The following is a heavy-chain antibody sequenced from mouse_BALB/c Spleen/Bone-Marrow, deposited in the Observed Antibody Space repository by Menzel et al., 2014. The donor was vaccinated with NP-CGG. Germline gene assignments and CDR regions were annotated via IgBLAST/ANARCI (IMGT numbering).Heavy chain of an antibody. CDR3: ARRGDIYYGSSDWFAY. CDR1: GFNIKDTY. V-gene: IGHV14-3*02. CDR2: IDPANGNT. Sequence: EVQLQQSGAELVKPGASVKLSCTASGFNIKDTYLHWVKQRPEQGLEWIGRIDPANGNTEYDPKFQGKATITADTSSNTAYLQLSSLTSEDTAVYYCARRGDIYYGSSDWFAYWGQGTLVTVSA. J-gene: IGHJ3*01. D-gene: IGHD1-1*01.